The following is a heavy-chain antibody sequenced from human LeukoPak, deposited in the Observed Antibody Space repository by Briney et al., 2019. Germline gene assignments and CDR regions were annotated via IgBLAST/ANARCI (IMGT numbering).Heavy chain of an antibody. CDR1: GYSFTRYW. D-gene: IGHD1-1*01. Sequence: GESLKISCKGSGYSFTRYWIGWVRQMPGKGLEWMGIIYPGDSDTRYSPSFQGQVTISADKSISTAYLQWSSLKASDTAMYYCARHGVKYNWNDDGNRHFDYWGQGTLVTVSS. CDR2: IYPGDSDT. CDR3: ARHGVKYNWNDDGNRHFDY. V-gene: IGHV5-51*01. J-gene: IGHJ4*02.